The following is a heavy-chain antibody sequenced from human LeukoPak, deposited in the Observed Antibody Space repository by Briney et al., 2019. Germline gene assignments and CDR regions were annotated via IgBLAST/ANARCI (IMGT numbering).Heavy chain of an antibody. V-gene: IGHV4-61*02. Sequence: SETLSLTCTVSGGSISSGSYYWSWIRQPAGKGLEWIGRIYTSGSTNYNPSLKSRVTISVDTSKNQFSLKLSSVTAADTAVYYCARGPHWDPHFDYWGQGTLVTVSS. CDR3: ARGPHWDPHFDY. J-gene: IGHJ4*02. D-gene: IGHD7-27*01. CDR1: GGSISSGSYY. CDR2: IYTSGST.